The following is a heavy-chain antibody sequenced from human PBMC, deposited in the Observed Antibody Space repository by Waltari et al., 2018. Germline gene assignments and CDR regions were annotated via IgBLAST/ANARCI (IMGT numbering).Heavy chain of an antibody. CDR1: GGSFSGYY. J-gene: IGHJ4*02. CDR2: INHSGST. CDR3: ARGRIRRGWVSN. D-gene: IGHD6-13*01. V-gene: IGHV4-34*01. Sequence: QVQLQQWGAGLLKPSETLSLTCAVYGGSFSGYYWSWIRQPPGKGLEWIGEINHSGSTNYNPSLKSRVTISVDTSKNHFSRKLSSVTAADTAVYYCARGRIRRGWVSNWGQGTLVTVSS.